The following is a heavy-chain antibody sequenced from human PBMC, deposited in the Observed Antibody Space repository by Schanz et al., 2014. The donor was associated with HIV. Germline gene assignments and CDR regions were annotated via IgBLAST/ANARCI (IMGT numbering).Heavy chain of an antibody. CDR2: ISYDGSNK. CDR1: GFTFSNYA. V-gene: IGHV3-30-3*01. D-gene: IGHD4-4*01. CDR3: ARVEGPPTFYYYYYGSDV. Sequence: QVQLVESGGGVVQPGRSLRLSCAVSGFTFSNYAMNWVRQAPGKGLEWVAVISYDGSNKYYADSVKGRFTISRDSSKNTLFLQMNSLRAEDTAVYYCARVEGPPTFYYYYYGSDVWGQGTAVTVSS. J-gene: IGHJ6*02.